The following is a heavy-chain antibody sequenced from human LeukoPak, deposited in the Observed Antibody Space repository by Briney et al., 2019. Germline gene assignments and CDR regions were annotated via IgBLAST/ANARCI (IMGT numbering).Heavy chain of an antibody. Sequence: GGSLRLSCAASGFTFSSYGMHWVRQAPGKGLEWVAFIRYDGSNKYYADSVKGRFTISRDNSKNTLYLQMNSLRAEDTAVYYCARLHYDFWSGHDAFDIWGQGTMVTVSS. CDR3: ARLHYDFWSGHDAFDI. J-gene: IGHJ3*02. CDR1: GFTFSSYG. D-gene: IGHD3-3*01. V-gene: IGHV3-30*02. CDR2: IRYDGSNK.